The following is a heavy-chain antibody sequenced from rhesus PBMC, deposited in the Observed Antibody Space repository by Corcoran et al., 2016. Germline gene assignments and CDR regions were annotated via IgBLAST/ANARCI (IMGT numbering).Heavy chain of an antibody. CDR1: GGSISGSYL. D-gene: IGHD5-24*01. CDR2: IAGNSGSI. J-gene: IGHJ4*01. Sequence: QVQLQESGPRVVKPSETLSLTCAVSGGSISGSYLWNWIRQAPGKGLECFGFIAGNSGSIDYNPSHKNRVNISKDTAKNQFSLKLTSGTDADTAVYYCARASSGYSYFDYWGQGVLVTVSS. CDR3: ARASSGYSYFDY. V-gene: IGHV4S9*01.